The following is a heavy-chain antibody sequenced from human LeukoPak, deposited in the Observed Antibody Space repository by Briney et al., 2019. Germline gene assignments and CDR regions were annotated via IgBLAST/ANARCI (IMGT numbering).Heavy chain of an antibody. CDR3: ARLGSSGWYWVY. Sequence: GESLKISCKGSGYSFTSSWIGWVRQMPGKGLELMGIIYPGDSDTRYSPSFQGQVTISVDKSISTAYLQWSSLKAPDSAVYYCARLGSSGWYWVYWGQGTLVTVSS. CDR1: GYSFTSSW. J-gene: IGHJ4*02. V-gene: IGHV5-51*01. CDR2: IYPGDSDT. D-gene: IGHD6-13*01.